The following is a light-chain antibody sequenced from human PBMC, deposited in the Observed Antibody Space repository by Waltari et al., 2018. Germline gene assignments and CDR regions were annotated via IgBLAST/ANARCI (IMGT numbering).Light chain of an antibody. CDR3: QSYDTSLSALV. V-gene: IGLV1-40*01. J-gene: IGLJ3*02. Sequence: QSVLTQPPSVSGAPGQRVTISCTGSSPNIGAGYDVHWYQHLPGSAPKLPIYDNINRPSGVPGRFSGSKSGTSASLAITGLQAEDEADYYCQSYDTSLSALVFGGGTKLTVL. CDR1: SPNIGAGYD. CDR2: DNI.